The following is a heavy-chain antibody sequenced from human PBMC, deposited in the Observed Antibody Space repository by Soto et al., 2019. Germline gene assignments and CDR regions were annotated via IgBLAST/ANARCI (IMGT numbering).Heavy chain of an antibody. CDR3: ARVRRFLEWLLSPFDY. D-gene: IGHD3-3*01. Sequence: QVQLVQSGAEVKKPGASVKVSCKASGYTFTSYGISWVRQAPGQGLEWMGWISAYNGNTNYAQKLQGRVTMTTDTSTSTAYMQLRSLRSDDTAVYYCARVRRFLEWLLSPFDYWGQGTLVTVSS. V-gene: IGHV1-18*01. CDR2: ISAYNGNT. CDR1: GYTFTSYG. J-gene: IGHJ4*02.